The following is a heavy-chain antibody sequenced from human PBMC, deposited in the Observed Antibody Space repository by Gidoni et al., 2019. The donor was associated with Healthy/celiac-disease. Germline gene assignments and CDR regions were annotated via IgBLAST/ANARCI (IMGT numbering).Heavy chain of an antibody. J-gene: IGHJ5*02. CDR3: ARASGERCGSATMIIGNWFDP. D-gene: IGHD3-22*01. Sequence: QVQLVQSGAEVKKPGSSVKVSCKASGGTFSSYAISWVRQDPGQGLEWMGGIIPILGTANYAQKFQGRVTITADESTSTAYMELSSLRSEETAVYYCARASGERCGSATMIIGNWFDPWGQGTLVTVSS. V-gene: IGHV1-69*01. CDR2: IIPILGTA. CDR1: GGTFSSYA.